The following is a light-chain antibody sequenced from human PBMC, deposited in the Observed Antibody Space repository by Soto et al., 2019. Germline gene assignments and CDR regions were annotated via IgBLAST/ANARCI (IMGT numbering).Light chain of an antibody. CDR1: SSDIGAYIY. CDR2: EVS. J-gene: IGLJ2*01. Sequence: QSVLTQPPSASGSPGQSVTISCTGTSSDIGAYIYVSWYQQHPGKAPKLMISEVSRRPSGVPERFSGSKSGNTASLTVSGLQAEDEADYYCQSYDDRLSGLIFGGGTKVTVL. CDR3: QSYDDRLSGLI. V-gene: IGLV2-8*01.